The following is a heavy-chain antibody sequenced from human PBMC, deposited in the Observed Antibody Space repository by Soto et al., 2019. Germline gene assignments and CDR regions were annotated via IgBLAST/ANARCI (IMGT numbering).Heavy chain of an antibody. Sequence: GGSLRLSCAASGFIFSSYAMSWVRQAPGKGLEWVAVITYGGSSTYYADSVKGRFTISRDNSKNTLYLQMNSLRAEDTAVYYCARDKRDLRFLEWSYYFDYWGQGTLVTVSS. CDR1: GFIFSSYA. V-gene: IGHV3-30*03. CDR2: ITYGGSST. J-gene: IGHJ4*02. D-gene: IGHD3-3*01. CDR3: ARDKRDLRFLEWSYYFDY.